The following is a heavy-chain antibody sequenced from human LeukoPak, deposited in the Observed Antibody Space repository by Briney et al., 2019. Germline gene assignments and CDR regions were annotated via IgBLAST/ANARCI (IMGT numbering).Heavy chain of an antibody. CDR1: GGPTSTSSTH. D-gene: IGHD6-19*01. J-gene: IGHJ4*02. CDR2: IYYSGST. CDR3: VTALTRDSSGWYVIDY. V-gene: IGHV4-39*01. Sequence: SETLSLTCTVSGGPTSTSSTHWGRVRQPPGKGLEWIGSIYYSGSTYYSPSLKSRVIISVDTSKNQFSLWLTSVTAADTAVYYCVTALTRDSSGWYVIDYWGQGTPVTVSS.